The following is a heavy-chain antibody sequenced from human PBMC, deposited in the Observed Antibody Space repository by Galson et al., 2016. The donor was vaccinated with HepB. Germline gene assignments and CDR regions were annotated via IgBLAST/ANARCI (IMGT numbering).Heavy chain of an antibody. CDR1: GYTFNSCY. CDR3: ARDPYSDIVVVVASPYFDY. D-gene: IGHD2-15*01. Sequence: SVKVSCKASGYTFNSCYMHWVRQAPGQGLEWMGIINPSAGTTSYAQKFQGRVTMTRDTSTNTVYMELSSLRSEDTAVYFCARDPYSDIVVVVASPYFDYWGQGTLVPVSS. CDR2: INPSAGTT. J-gene: IGHJ4*02. V-gene: IGHV1-46*02.